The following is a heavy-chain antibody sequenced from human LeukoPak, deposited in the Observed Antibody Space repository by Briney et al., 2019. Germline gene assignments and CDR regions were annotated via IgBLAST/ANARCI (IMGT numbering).Heavy chain of an antibody. J-gene: IGHJ4*02. V-gene: IGHV1-69*13. CDR2: IIPIFGTA. D-gene: IGHD6-19*01. CDR1: GGTFSSYA. Sequence: GASVKVSCKASGGTFSSYAISWVRQAPGQGLEWMGGIIPIFGTANYAQKFQGRVTITADESTSTAYMELSSLRSEDTAVYYCARGDQYSSGHGGSFDYWGQGTLVTVFS. CDR3: ARGDQYSSGHGGSFDY.